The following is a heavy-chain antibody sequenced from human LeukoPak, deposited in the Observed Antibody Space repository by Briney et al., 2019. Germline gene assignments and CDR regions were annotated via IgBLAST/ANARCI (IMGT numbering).Heavy chain of an antibody. CDR1: GGSISSYY. D-gene: IGHD1-26*01. CDR3: ASGGYSGSYLDY. V-gene: IGHV4-59*01. J-gene: IGHJ4*02. CDR2: IYYSGST. Sequence: PSETLSLTCTVSGGSISSYYWSWIRQPPGKGLEWIGYIYYSGSTNYNPSLKSRVTISVDTSKNQFSLKLSSVTAADTAVYYCASGGYSGSYLDYWGQGTLVTVSS.